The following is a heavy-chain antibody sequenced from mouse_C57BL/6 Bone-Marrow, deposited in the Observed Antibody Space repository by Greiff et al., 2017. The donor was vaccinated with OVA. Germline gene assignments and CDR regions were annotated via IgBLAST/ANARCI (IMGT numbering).Heavy chain of an antibody. J-gene: IGHJ2*01. V-gene: IGHV1-55*01. Sequence: QVHVKQPGAELVKPGASVKMSCKASGYTFTSYWITWVKQRPGQGLEWIGDIYPGSGSTNYNEKFKSKATLTVDTSSSTAYMQLSSLTSEDSAVYYCARGEYYGSRGYWGQGTTLTVSS. D-gene: IGHD1-1*01. CDR2: IYPGSGST. CDR3: ARGEYYGSRGY. CDR1: GYTFTSYW.